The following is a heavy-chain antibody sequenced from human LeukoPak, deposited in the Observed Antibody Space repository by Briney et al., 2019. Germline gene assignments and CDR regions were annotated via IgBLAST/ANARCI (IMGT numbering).Heavy chain of an antibody. CDR1: GFTVSDND. V-gene: IGHV3-66*04. J-gene: IGHJ4*02. D-gene: IGHD6-6*01. CDR3: ARRSVPGRPGY. Sequence: PGGSLRLSCAASGFTVSDNDIKWVRQAPGKGLEWVSLIYADGTTHYTDPVKGRFSISRDNSGNTVYLQMNSLRGEDTAVYYCARRSVPGRPGYWGQGTLVTVSS. CDR2: IYADGTT.